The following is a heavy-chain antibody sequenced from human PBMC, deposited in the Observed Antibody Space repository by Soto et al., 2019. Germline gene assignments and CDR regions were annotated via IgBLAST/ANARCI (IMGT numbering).Heavy chain of an antibody. V-gene: IGHV1-3*01. CDR3: ARGNYYDSSGYYYYFDY. CDR1: GYTFTSYA. D-gene: IGHD3-22*01. J-gene: IGHJ4*02. CDR2: INAGNGNT. Sequence: GASVKVSCKASGYTFTSYAMHWVRQAPGQRLEWMGWINAGNGNTKYSQKFQGRVTITRDESTSTAYMELSSLRSEDTAVYYCARGNYYDSSGYYYYFDYWGQGTLVTVSS.